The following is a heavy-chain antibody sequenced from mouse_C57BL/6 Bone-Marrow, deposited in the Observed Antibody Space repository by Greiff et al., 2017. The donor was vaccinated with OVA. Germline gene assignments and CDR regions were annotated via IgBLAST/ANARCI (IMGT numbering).Heavy chain of an antibody. CDR3: ARGDYYSNYYFDY. J-gene: IGHJ2*01. D-gene: IGHD2-5*01. Sequence: EVKLQESVAELVRPGASVKLSCTASGFNIKNTYMHWVKQRPEQGLEWIGRIDPANGNTKYAPKFQGKATITADTSSNTAYLQLSSLTSEDTAIYYCARGDYYSNYYFDYWGQGTTLTVSS. CDR2: IDPANGNT. V-gene: IGHV14-3*01. CDR1: GFNIKNTY.